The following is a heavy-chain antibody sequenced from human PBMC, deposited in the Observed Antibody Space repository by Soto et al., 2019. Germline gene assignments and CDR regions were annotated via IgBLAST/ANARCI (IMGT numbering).Heavy chain of an antibody. CDR1: GYIFTNYW. Sequence: PGESLKISCKGSGYIFTNYWIAWVRQMPGKGLEWMGIIYPGDSDTRYSPSFEGQVTISADKSINTAYQQWSSLKASDTAMYYCARQLDILTGYYYWGQGTLVTVSS. D-gene: IGHD3-9*01. V-gene: IGHV5-51*01. CDR3: ARQLDILTGYYY. J-gene: IGHJ4*02. CDR2: IYPGDSDT.